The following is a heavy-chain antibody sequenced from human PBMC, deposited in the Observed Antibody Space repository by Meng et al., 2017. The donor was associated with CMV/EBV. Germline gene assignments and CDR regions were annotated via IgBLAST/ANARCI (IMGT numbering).Heavy chain of an antibody. CDR1: GFTFSSYG. D-gene: IGHD6-13*01. CDR2: IRYDGSNK. V-gene: IGHV3-30*02. Sequence: GESLKISCAASGFTFSSYGMHWVRQAPGKGLEWVAFIRYDGSNKYYADSVKGRFTISRDNSKNTLYLQMNSLRAEDTAVYYCARALPPIAAADTFDYWGQGTLVTVSS. J-gene: IGHJ4*02. CDR3: ARALPPIAAADTFDY.